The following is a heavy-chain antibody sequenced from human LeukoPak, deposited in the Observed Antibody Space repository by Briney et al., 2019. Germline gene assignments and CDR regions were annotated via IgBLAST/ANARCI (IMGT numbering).Heavy chain of an antibody. J-gene: IGHJ4*02. D-gene: IGHD6-6*01. V-gene: IGHV3-23*01. CDR1: GFIFSSNA. CDR2: ISNDGRHI. Sequence: PGGSLRLSCGGSGFIFSSNAINWVRQTPGEGLEWLLAISNDGRHIYYTDSVKGRFTTSRDNSRNTVYLQMNGLRVEDTAVYYCATVMGSSPSTAYFAYWGQGTLVTVSS. CDR3: ATVMGSSPSTAYFAY.